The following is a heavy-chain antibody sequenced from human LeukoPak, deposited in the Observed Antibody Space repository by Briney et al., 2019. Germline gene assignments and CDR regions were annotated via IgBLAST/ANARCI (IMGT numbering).Heavy chain of an antibody. CDR1: GFTFSSYG. J-gene: IGHJ5*02. CDR3: AKDASGAIQTT. CDR2: ISYDGSNK. V-gene: IGHV3-30*18. D-gene: IGHD1-1*01. Sequence: GRSLRRSCAASGFTFSSYGMHWVRQAPGKGLEWVAVISYDGSNKYYADSVKGRFTISRDNSKNTLYLQMNSLRAEDTAVYYCAKDASGAIQTTWGQGTLVTVSS.